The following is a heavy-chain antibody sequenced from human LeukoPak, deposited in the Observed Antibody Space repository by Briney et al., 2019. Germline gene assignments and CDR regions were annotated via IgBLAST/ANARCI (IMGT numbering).Heavy chain of an antibody. J-gene: IGHJ4*02. Sequence: PGGSLRLSCAPSGFTFTTYAMSWVRQAPGKGLEWVSAISGSGGDTNYADSVKGRFTISRDNSKNTLYLQMKSLRAEDTAVYYCAKDMWNIAVAALDYWGQGTLVTVSS. CDR1: GFTFTTYA. CDR2: ISGSGGDT. CDR3: AKDMWNIAVAALDY. V-gene: IGHV3-23*01. D-gene: IGHD6-19*01.